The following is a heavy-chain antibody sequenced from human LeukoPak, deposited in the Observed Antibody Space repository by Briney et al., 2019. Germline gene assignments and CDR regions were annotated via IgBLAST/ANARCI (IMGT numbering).Heavy chain of an antibody. D-gene: IGHD2-2*01. V-gene: IGHV4-59*01. CDR2: IYYSGST. CDR3: AREMRGYCSSTSCYPRNYYYYYMDV. CDR1: GGSISSYY. Sequence: PSETLSLTCTVSGGSISSYYWSWIRQPPGKGLEWIGYIYYSGSTNYNPSLKSRVTISVDTSKNQFSLKLSSVTAADTAVYYCAREMRGYCSSTSCYPRNYYYYYMDVWGKGTTVTVSS. J-gene: IGHJ6*03.